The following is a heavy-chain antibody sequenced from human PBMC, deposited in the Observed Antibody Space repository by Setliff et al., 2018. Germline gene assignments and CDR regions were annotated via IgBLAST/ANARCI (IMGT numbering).Heavy chain of an antibody. CDR1: GFTFTTFY. V-gene: IGHV1-46*03. Sequence: GSVKVSCKTSGFTFTTFYIHWVRQAPGQGLEWMMMINPNGDRTTYAQKFQGRVTMTRDTSTSTVYMELSSLRSEDTAVYYCARSTSWFSTNYWGQGTPVTVSS. CDR3: ARSTSWFSTNY. CDR2: INPNGDRT. D-gene: IGHD2-2*01. J-gene: IGHJ4*02.